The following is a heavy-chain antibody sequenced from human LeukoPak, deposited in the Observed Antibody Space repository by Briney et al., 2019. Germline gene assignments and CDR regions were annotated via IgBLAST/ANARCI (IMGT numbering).Heavy chain of an antibody. J-gene: IGHJ3*02. CDR3: AKDFLGSSRAFDI. V-gene: IGHV3-30*18. CDR1: GFTFSSYG. D-gene: IGHD2-2*01. CDR2: ISYDGSNK. Sequence: GGSLRLSCAASGFTFSSYGMHWVRQAPGKGLEWGAVISYDGSNKYFADSVKGRFTISRDNSKNTLYLQMNSLRAGDTAVYYCAKDFLGSSRAFDIWGQGTLVTVSS.